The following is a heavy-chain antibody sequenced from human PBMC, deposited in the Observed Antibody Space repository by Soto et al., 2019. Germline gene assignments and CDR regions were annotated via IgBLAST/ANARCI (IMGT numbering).Heavy chain of an antibody. CDR3: ARGKVPAANGMDV. V-gene: IGHV5-10-1*01. J-gene: IGHJ6*02. Sequence: PGESLKISCKGSGYSFTSYWIGWVRQMPGKGLEWMGRIDPSDSYTNYSPSFQGHVTISADKSISTAYLQWSSLKASDTAMHYCARGKVPAANGMDVWGQGTTVTVSS. D-gene: IGHD2-2*01. CDR2: IDPSDSYT. CDR1: GYSFTSYW.